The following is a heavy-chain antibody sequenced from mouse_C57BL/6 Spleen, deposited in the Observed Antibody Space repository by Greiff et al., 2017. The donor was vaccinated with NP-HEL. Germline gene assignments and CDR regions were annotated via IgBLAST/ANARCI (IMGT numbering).Heavy chain of an antibody. V-gene: IGHV1-5*01. CDR3: TKAFYGSGYEFAY. J-gene: IGHJ3*01. CDR2: IYPGNSDT. CDR1: GFTFTSYW. D-gene: IGHD1-1*01. Sequence: EVQLQESGTVLARPGASVKMSCTTSGFTFTSYWMHWVNQRPGQGLEWIGAIYPGNSDTCYNQKFKGKATLTAVTSANTAYMELSSLTNEDSAAYYCTKAFYGSGYEFAYWGQGTLVTVSA.